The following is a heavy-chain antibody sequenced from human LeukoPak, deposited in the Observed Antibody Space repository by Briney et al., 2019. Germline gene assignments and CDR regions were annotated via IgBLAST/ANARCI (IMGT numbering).Heavy chain of an antibody. CDR3: ATGWSRATVTTLYYYYGLDV. CDR2: FDPEDGET. V-gene: IGHV1-24*01. CDR1: GYTLTELS. Sequence: ASVKVSCKVSGYTLTELSMHWVRQAPGKGLEWMGGFDPEDGETIYAQKFQGRVTMTEGTSTDTAYMELSSLRSEDTAVYYCATGWSRATVTTLYYYYGLDVWGQGTTVTVSS. J-gene: IGHJ6*02. D-gene: IGHD4-17*01.